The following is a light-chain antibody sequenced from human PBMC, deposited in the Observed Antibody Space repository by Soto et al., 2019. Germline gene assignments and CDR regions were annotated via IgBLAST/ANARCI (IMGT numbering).Light chain of an antibody. Sequence: QSALTQPPSASGSPGQSVTISCTGTSSDIGGYDYVSWYQQHPGKAPKLIIYEVNKRPSGVPDRFSGSKSGNTASLIVSGLQAEDEADYYCSSYAGSNNVVFAGGTKLTVL. CDR1: SSDIGGYDY. CDR2: EVN. V-gene: IGLV2-8*01. J-gene: IGLJ3*02. CDR3: SSYAGSNNVV.